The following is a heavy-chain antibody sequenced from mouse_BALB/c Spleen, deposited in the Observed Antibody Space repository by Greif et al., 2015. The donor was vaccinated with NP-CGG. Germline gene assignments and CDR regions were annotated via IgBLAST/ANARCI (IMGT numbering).Heavy chain of an antibody. CDR3: ARDALWSPYAMDY. CDR2: IRNKANGYTT. D-gene: IGHD1-1*02. J-gene: IGHJ4*01. V-gene: IGHV7-3*02. Sequence: EVKVVESGGGLVQPGGSLRLSCATSGFTFTDYYMSWVRQPPGKALEWLGFIRNKANGYTTEYSASVKGRFTISRDNSQSILYLQMNTLRAEDSATYYCARDALWSPYAMDYWGQGTSVTVSS. CDR1: GFTFTDYY.